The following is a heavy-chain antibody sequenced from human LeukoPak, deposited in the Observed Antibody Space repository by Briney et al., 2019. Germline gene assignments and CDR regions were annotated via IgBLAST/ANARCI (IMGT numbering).Heavy chain of an antibody. V-gene: IGHV3-30*04. J-gene: IGHJ4*02. CDR3: PVSPTGYVWGSYRYRGFDY. Sequence: PGRSLRLSCAASGFTFSSYAMHWVRQAPGKGLEWVAVISYDGSNKYYTDSVKGRFTISRDNSKNTLYLQMNSLKAEDTAVHYCPVSPTGYVWGSYRYRGFDYWGQGTLVTVSS. CDR2: ISYDGSNK. D-gene: IGHD3-16*02. CDR1: GFTFSSYA.